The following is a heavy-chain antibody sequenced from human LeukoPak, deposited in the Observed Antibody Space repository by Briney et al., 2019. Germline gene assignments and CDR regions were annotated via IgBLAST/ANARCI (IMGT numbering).Heavy chain of an antibody. Sequence: GRSLGLSCAASGFTFSSYGMHWVRQAPGKGLEWVAVISYDGSNKYYADSVKGRFTISRDNSKNTLYLQMNSLRAEGTAVYYCATDYYDSRFDYWGQGTLVTVSS. V-gene: IGHV3-30*03. CDR1: GFTFSSYG. CDR2: ISYDGSNK. D-gene: IGHD3-3*01. CDR3: ATDYYDSRFDY. J-gene: IGHJ4*01.